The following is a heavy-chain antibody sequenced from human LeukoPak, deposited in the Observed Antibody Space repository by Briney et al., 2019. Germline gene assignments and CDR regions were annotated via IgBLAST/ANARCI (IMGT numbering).Heavy chain of an antibody. Sequence: SETLSLTCTVSGGSISSSSYYWGWIRQPPGKGLEWIGSIYYSGSTNYNPSLNSRVTISIDTSKNQFSLKLSSVTAADTAVYYCAREGSDSDYEVDYWGQGTLVTVSS. V-gene: IGHV4-39*07. D-gene: IGHD5-12*01. J-gene: IGHJ4*02. CDR3: AREGSDSDYEVDY. CDR2: IYYSGST. CDR1: GGSISSSSYY.